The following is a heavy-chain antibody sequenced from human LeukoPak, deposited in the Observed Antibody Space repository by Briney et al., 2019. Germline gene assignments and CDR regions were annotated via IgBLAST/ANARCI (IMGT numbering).Heavy chain of an antibody. Sequence: GGSLRLSCAASGFTFNDYYMRWLRQAPGKGLEWLSYINIGGTNTRYADSVKGRFTISRDNAKKSLYLEMNNLRAEDTAVYYCATGGAGFDTWGQGVLVTVSS. CDR3: ATGGAGFDT. CDR1: GFTFNDYY. CDR2: INIGGTNT. J-gene: IGHJ5*02. V-gene: IGHV3-11*01. D-gene: IGHD5-12*01.